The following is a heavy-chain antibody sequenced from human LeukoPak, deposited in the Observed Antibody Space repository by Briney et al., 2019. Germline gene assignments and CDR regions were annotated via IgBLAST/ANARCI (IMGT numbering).Heavy chain of an antibody. V-gene: IGHV3-66*02. Sequence: GGSLRLSCAASGFTVNSNYMIWVRQAPAKGLEWVSVIYSGGTTYYADSVKGRFTISRDNSKNTLYLQMGSLRAEDTAVYYCATVASGGHYHYMDVWGRGTTVTVFS. D-gene: IGHD6-19*01. CDR1: GFTVNSNY. J-gene: IGHJ6*03. CDR2: IYSGGTT. CDR3: ATVASGGHYHYMDV.